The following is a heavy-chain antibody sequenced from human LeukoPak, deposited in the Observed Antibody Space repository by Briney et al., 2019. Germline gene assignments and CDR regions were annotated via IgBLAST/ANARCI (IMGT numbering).Heavy chain of an antibody. Sequence: PGGSLRLSCAAAGFTVSTSAMSWVRQAPGKGLEWVSGISGSGGGTYYADSVKGRFTISRDDSKNTLYLQMNSLRAEDTAVYYCARGPSGYHNTGGQGTLVTVSS. CDR1: GFTVSTSA. D-gene: IGHD5-12*01. J-gene: IGHJ4*02. CDR2: ISGSGGGT. CDR3: ARGPSGYHNT. V-gene: IGHV3-23*01.